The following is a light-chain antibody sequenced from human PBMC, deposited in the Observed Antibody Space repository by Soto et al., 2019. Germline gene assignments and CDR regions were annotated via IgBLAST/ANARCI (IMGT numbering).Light chain of an antibody. CDR1: SSDVGGYNY. J-gene: IGLJ2*01. CDR3: SSYTSSSTPVV. V-gene: IGLV2-14*01. CDR2: EVS. Sequence: QSALTQPASVSGSPGQSFTISCTGTSSDVGGYNYVSWYQQHPGKAPKLMIYEVSNRPSGVSNRFSGSQSGNTASLTISGLQAEDEADYYCSSYTSSSTPVVFGGGTKLTVL.